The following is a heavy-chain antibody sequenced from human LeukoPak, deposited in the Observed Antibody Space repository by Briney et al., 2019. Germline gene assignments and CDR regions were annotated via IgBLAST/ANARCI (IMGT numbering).Heavy chain of an antibody. CDR3: ARRSSSLDP. Sequence: SETLSLTCTVSGGSISSSSYYWGWIRQPPGKGLEWIGSIYYSGSTYYNPSLKSRVTISVDTSKNQFSLRLSSVTAADTAVYYCARRSSSLDPWGQGTLVTVSS. J-gene: IGHJ5*02. V-gene: IGHV4-39*01. D-gene: IGHD2-2*01. CDR2: IYYSGST. CDR1: GGSISSSSYY.